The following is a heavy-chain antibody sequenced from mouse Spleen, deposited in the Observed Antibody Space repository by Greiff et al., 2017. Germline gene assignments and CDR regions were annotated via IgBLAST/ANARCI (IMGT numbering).Heavy chain of an antibody. CDR3: AINWDEDYFDY. CDR1: GYTFTSYW. J-gene: IGHJ2*01. D-gene: IGHD4-1*01. CDR2: IHPSASDT. V-gene: IGHV1-74*01. Sequence: QVQLQQPGAELVKPGASVKVSCKASGYTFTSYWMHWVKQRPGQGLEWIGRIHPSASDTNYNQKFKGKATLTVDKSSSTAYMQLSSLTSENSAVYYCAINWDEDYFDYWGQGTTLTVSS.